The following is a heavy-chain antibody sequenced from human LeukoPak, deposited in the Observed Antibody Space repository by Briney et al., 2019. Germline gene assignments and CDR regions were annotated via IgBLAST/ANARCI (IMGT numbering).Heavy chain of an antibody. CDR1: GYIFTGYY. J-gene: IGHJ4*02. CDR2: INPNSGGT. Sequence: ASVKVSCKASGYIFTGYYMHWVRQAPGQGLEWMGWINPNSGGTNYAQKFQGRVTMTRDTSISTAYMELSRLRSDDTAVYYCARVYDFWSGYLIRTFDYWGQGTLVTVSS. D-gene: IGHD3-3*01. CDR3: ARVYDFWSGYLIRTFDY. V-gene: IGHV1-2*02.